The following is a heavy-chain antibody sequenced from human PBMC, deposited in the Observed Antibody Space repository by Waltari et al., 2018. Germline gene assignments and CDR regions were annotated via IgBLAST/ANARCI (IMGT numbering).Heavy chain of an antibody. J-gene: IGHJ5*02. Sequence: QVQLVQSGAEVKKPGSSVTVSCKASGGTSSSYTISWVRPPPGHGLEWMGRIIPLLGIANYAQKFQGRVTITADKSPSTAYMELSSLRSEDTAVYYCARDDSPPTGDILNNWFDPWGQGTLVTVSS. CDR2: IIPLLGIA. CDR1: GGTSSSYT. CDR3: ARDDSPPTGDILNNWFDP. D-gene: IGHD7-27*01. V-gene: IGHV1-69*08.